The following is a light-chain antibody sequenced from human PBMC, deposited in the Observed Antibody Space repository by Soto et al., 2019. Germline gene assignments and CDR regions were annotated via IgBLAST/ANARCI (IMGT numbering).Light chain of an antibody. Sequence: QSALTQPRSVSGSPGQSVTISCTGTSSDVGGYDYVSWYQQHPGKAPKLMIYDVTKRPSGVPDRFSGSRSGNTASLTISGLQAEDDADYYCCSYAGTYTFYVFGTMTKVTVL. V-gene: IGLV2-11*01. CDR1: SSDVGGYDY. CDR2: DVT. CDR3: CSYAGTYTFYV. J-gene: IGLJ1*01.